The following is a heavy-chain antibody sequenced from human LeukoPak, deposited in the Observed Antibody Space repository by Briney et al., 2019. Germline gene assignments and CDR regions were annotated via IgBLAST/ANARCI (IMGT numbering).Heavy chain of an antibody. D-gene: IGHD2-21*02. CDR3: ARETYCGGDCYVQYYFDY. CDR1: GFTFSSYA. CDR2: ILHDGSNK. V-gene: IGHV3-30*03. Sequence: GGSLRLSCAASGFTFSSYAMHWVRQAPGKGLEWVAVILHDGSNKQYADSVKGRFTISRDNSKNTLYLQINSLRAEDTAVYYCARETYCGGDCYVQYYFDYWGQGTLVTVSS. J-gene: IGHJ4*02.